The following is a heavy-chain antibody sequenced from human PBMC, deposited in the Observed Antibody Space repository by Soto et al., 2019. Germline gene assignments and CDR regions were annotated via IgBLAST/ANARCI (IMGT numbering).Heavy chain of an antibody. Sequence: GGSLGLSCAASGFTFSSYGMHWVRQAPGKGLEWVAVISYDGSNKYYADSVKGRFTISRDNSKNTLYLQMSSLRAEDTALYYCVKEGYMRSDWYGQLAYWVHGA. CDR1: GFTFSSYG. CDR3: VKEGYMRSDWYGQLAY. CDR2: ISYDGSNK. J-gene: IGHJ4*01. V-gene: IGHV3-30*18. D-gene: IGHD6-19*01.